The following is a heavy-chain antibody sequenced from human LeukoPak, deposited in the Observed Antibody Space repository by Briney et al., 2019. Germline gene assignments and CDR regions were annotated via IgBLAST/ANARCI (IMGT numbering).Heavy chain of an antibody. CDR2: INPNSGGT. CDR1: GYTFTGYY. J-gene: IGHJ4*02. CDR3: ARDYGGNSEFGY. D-gene: IGHD4-23*01. V-gene: IGHV1-2*02. Sequence: ASVKVSCKASGYTFTGYYMHWVRQAPGQGLEWMGWINPNSGGTNYAQKFQGRVTMTRDTSISTAYMELSRLRSDDTAVYYCARDYGGNSEFGYWGQGTLVTVSS.